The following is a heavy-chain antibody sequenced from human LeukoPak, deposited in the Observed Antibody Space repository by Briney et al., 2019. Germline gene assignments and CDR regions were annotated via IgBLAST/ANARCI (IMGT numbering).Heavy chain of an antibody. J-gene: IGHJ6*02. CDR1: GFTFSSYW. CDR2: INSDGSAT. Sequence: GGSLRLSSAAPGFTFSSYWMSWVRQAPGKGLMWVSQINSDGSATSCADPVKGRCTISRDNAKNMLYLEMNSLRVEDTAVYFCTRDHGLDVWGQGTTVTVSS. CDR3: TRDHGLDV. V-gene: IGHV3-74*01.